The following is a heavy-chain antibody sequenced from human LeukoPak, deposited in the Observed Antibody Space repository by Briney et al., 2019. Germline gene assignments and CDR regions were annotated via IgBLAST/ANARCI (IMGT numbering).Heavy chain of an antibody. CDR3: ARGSRSSSPFDY. J-gene: IGHJ4*02. V-gene: IGHV4-34*01. D-gene: IGHD6-13*01. CDR1: GGSFSGYY. CDR2: INHSGST. Sequence: SETLSLTCAVYGGSFSGYYWSWIRQPPGKGLEWIGEINHSGSTNYNPSLKSRVTLSVDTSKNQFSLKLSSVTAADTAVYYCARGSRSSSPFDYWGQGTLVTVSS.